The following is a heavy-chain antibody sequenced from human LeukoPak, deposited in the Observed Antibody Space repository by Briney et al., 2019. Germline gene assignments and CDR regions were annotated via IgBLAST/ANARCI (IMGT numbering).Heavy chain of an antibody. CDR1: GFTFSNYA. D-gene: IGHD1-26*01. CDR2: ICGGGNAT. J-gene: IGHJ4*02. Sequence: GGSLRLSCAASGFTFSNYAMTWLREAPGKGVEWVPIICGGGNATYYEDSVKGRFTIYRENSKNTLYVQMNSLRAEDTAVYYCAKGHDPSGSYGDYWGQGTLVTVSS. CDR3: AKGHDPSGSYGDY. V-gene: IGHV3-23*01.